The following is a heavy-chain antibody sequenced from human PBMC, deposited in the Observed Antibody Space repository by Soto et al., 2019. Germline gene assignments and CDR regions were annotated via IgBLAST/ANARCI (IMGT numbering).Heavy chain of an antibody. J-gene: IGHJ5*02. Sequence: VGSLRLSCAASGFTFSDHYMDWVRQAPGKGLEWVGRTRNKANSYTTEYAASVKGRFTISRDDSKNSLYLQMNSLKTEDTAVYYCASSYDSSGYSPLDPWGQGTLVTVSS. CDR3: ASSYDSSGYSPLDP. V-gene: IGHV3-72*01. CDR2: TRNKANSYTT. D-gene: IGHD3-22*01. CDR1: GFTFSDHY.